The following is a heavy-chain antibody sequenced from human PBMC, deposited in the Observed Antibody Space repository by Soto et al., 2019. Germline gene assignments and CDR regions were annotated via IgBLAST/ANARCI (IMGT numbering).Heavy chain of an antibody. V-gene: IGHV3-23*01. J-gene: IGHJ5*02. CDR2: ISGSGGST. CDR1: GFTFSSYA. Sequence: EVQLLESGGGLVQPGGSLRLSCAASGFTFSSYAMSWVRQAPGKGLEWVSAISGSGGSTYYADSVKGRFTISRDNSKNTLNLQMNSLRAEDTAVYYCAKDRGEVRGVLTWCQGTLVTVSS. D-gene: IGHD3-10*01. CDR3: AKDRGEVRGVLT.